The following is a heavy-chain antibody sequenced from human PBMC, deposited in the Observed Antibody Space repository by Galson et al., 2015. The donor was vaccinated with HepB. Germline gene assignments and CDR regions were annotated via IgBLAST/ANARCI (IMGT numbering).Heavy chain of an antibody. D-gene: IGHD3-10*01. CDR2: INPSGGST. CDR1: GYTFTSYY. V-gene: IGHV1-46*03. CDR3: ARDQEDTMVRGVPYYFDY. J-gene: IGHJ4*02. Sequence: SVKVSCKASGYTFTSYYMHWVRQAPGQGLEWMGIINPSGGSTSYAQKFQGRVTMTRDTSTSTVYMELNSLRSEDTAVYYCARDQEDTMVRGVPYYFDYWGQGTLVTVSS.